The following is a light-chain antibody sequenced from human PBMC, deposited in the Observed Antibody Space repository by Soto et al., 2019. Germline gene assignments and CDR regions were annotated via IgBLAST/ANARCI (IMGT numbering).Light chain of an antibody. V-gene: IGKV3D-15*01. CDR1: QSVSSN. CDR3: QQYNNWPFT. Sequence: EIVMTQSPATLSVSPGERATLSCRASQSVSSNLAWYQQKPVQAPRLLIYGASTRATGIPARFSGSGSGKEVTLTISSLQSEDFEVYYCQQYNNWPFTFGPGTKVDIK. J-gene: IGKJ3*01. CDR2: GAS.